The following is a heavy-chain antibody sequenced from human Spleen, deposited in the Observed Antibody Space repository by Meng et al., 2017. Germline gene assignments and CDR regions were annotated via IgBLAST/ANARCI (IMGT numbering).Heavy chain of an antibody. CDR3: ARGPPGRSYSDY. V-gene: IGHV1-18*01. J-gene: IGHJ4*02. D-gene: IGHD3-10*01. CDR1: DYTFTGYG. CDR2: LGAHDGDT. Sequence: QGQPVQSGPEVKKLGASVKVSCKASDYTFTGYGVSWVRQAPGQGLEWMAWLGAHDGDTSHAPKFQGRVTVSADRPTATAYMELRSLRSDDTAVYYCARGPPGRSYSDYWGQGTLVTVSS.